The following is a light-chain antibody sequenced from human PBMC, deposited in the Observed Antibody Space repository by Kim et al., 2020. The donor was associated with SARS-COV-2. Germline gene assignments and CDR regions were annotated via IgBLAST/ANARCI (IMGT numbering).Light chain of an antibody. V-gene: IGLV3-1*01. CDR3: QAWDSSTVV. CDR1: KLGDKY. J-gene: IGLJ2*01. CDR2: QDS. Sequence: SYELTQPPSLSFSPYHTSSITCSGDKLGDKYACWYQQKPGQSPVLVIYQDSKRPSGIPERFSGSNSGNTATLTISGTQAMDEADYYCQAWDSSTVVFRGATQLTVL.